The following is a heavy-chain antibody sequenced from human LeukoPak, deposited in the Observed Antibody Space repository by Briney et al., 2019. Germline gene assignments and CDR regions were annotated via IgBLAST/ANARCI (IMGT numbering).Heavy chain of an antibody. CDR2: ITSSSNTI. D-gene: IGHD2-8*01. J-gene: IGHJ4*02. CDR1: GFAFSDFS. Sequence: PGGSLRLSCTASGFAFSDFSMNWFRQAPGKGLDWVSYITSSSNTIYYADSVKGRFTISRDNAKNSLYLQMNSLRDEDTAMYYCARDFKYAFDYWGQGTLVAVSS. CDR3: ARDFKYAFDY. V-gene: IGHV3-48*02.